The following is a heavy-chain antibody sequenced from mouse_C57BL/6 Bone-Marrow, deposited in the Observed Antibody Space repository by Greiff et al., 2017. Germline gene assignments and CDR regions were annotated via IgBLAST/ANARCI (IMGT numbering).Heavy chain of an antibody. CDR3: TENTIGIPYAMDY. CDR1: GFTFSNYW. D-gene: IGHD2-14*01. CDR2: IRLKSDNDAT. V-gene: IGHV6-3*01. J-gene: IGHJ4*01. Sequence: EVKVEESGGGLVQPGGSMKLSCVASGFTFSNYWMNWVRQSPEKGLEWVAPIRLKSDNDATHYAESVKGRFTIVRDDYKRSVYLQMNNLRAEDTGIYYCTENTIGIPYAMDYWGQGTSVTVSS.